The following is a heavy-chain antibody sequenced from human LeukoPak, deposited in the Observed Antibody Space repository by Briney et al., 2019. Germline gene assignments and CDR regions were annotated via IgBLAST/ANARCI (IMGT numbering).Heavy chain of an antibody. CDR1: GFTISSNY. V-gene: IGHV3-66*02. CDR2: LYSGGST. D-gene: IGHD3-3*01. J-gene: IGHJ6*02. CDR3: ARDLKGNDFTYYYGMDV. Sequence: GGSLRLSCAASGFTISSNYINWVRQAPGKGLEWVSVLYSGGSTYYADSMKGRFTISRDNSKNTLYLQMNSLRAEDTAVYYCARDLKGNDFTYYYGMDVWGQGTTVTVSS.